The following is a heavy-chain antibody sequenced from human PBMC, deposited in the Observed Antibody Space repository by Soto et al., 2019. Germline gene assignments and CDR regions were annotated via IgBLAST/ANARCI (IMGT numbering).Heavy chain of an antibody. V-gene: IGHV3-23*01. CDR1: GFVFNVYA. CDR3: ARGDSSSFVWSGELLPQLSL. Sequence: EVRLLESGGGLVQPGGSLRLSCAASGFVFNVYAMSWVRQAPGKGLEWVSSILGSGGGTYYADSVKARFTISRDNSKNTLHLQMNRLRAEDTALYFWARGDSSSFVWSGELLPQLSLWGRGTLVTVSS. CDR2: ILGSGGGT. J-gene: IGHJ2*01. D-gene: IGHD3-10*01.